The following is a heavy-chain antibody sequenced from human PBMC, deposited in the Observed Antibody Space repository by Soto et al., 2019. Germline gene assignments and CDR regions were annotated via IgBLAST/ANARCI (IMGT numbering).Heavy chain of an antibody. V-gene: IGHV4-31*03. CDR2: IYYSGST. CDR3: ARVRWVPGVIIWGYFDY. Sequence: SETLSLTCTVSGGSISSGGYYWSWIGQHPGKSLEWIGYIYYSGSTYYNPSLKSRVSICVDASKYQFSLKLSSVTAPAPPVYYCARVRWVPGVIIWGYFDYWGEGTLVTV. J-gene: IGHJ4*01. D-gene: IGHD3-10*01. CDR1: GGSISSGGYY.